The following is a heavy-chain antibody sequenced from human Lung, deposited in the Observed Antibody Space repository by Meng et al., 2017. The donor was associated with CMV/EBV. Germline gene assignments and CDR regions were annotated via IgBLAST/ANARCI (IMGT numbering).Heavy chain of an antibody. CDR1: GVSISSNIR. CDR3: ARGKQDAWELLAY. CDR2: IDDSGST. V-gene: IGHV4-4*02. D-gene: IGHD1-26*01. J-gene: IGHJ4*02. Sequence: QGRLQESDPGLVKPSGTLSLTCGVSGVSISSNIRWTWVRQPPGKGLEWIGDIDDSGSTNYNPSLNSRISISLDKSKNHFSLKVNSVTAADTAVYYCARGKQDAWELLAYWGQGALVTVSS.